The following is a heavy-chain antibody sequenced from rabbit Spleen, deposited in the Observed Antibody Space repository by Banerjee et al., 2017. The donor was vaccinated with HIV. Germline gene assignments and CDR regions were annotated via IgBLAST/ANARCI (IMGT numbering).Heavy chain of an antibody. CDR1: GLDFSNSYW. D-gene: IGHD4-2*01. J-gene: IGHJ4*01. CDR2: IDVVKYGST. Sequence: QEHLVESGGGLVKPGSSLTLTCKASGLDFSNSYWICWVRQAPGKGLEWIACIDVVKYGSTYYATWAKGRFTISESSSTTVTLQMTSLTAADTATYFCARDAAGREDFNLWGPGTLVTVS. CDR3: ARDAAGREDFNL. V-gene: IGHV1S45*01.